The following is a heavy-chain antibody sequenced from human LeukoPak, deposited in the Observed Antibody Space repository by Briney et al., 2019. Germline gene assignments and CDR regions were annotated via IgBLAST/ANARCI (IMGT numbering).Heavy chain of an antibody. CDR3: AKRADCGGDCSKYYFDY. D-gene: IGHD2-21*02. Sequence: GGSLRLSCAASGFTVSSNYMSWVRQAPGKGLEWVSIIYSGGATFYAESVKDRFTISRDNSKNTLYLQMNSLRAEDTAVYYCAKRADCGGDCSKYYFDYWGQGTLVTVSS. CDR1: GFTVSSNY. CDR2: IYSGGAT. J-gene: IGHJ4*02. V-gene: IGHV3-53*01.